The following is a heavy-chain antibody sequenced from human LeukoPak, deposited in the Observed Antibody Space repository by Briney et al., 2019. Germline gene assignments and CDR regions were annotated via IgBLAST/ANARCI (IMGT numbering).Heavy chain of an antibody. Sequence: SETQSLTCTVSGGSISSTSYYWGWIRQPPGKGLEWIGNIYYSGSTYHNPSLKSRVTISVDTSKNQFSLKLSSVTAADTAVYYCARDSSLVWGSYRYLNWFDPWGQGALVTVSS. CDR1: GGSISSTSYY. V-gene: IGHV4-39*07. J-gene: IGHJ5*02. CDR2: IYYSGST. CDR3: ARDSSLVWGSYRYLNWFDP. D-gene: IGHD3-16*02.